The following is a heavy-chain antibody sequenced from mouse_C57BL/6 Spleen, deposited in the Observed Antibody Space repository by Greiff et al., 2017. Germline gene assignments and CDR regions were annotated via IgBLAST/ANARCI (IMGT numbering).Heavy chain of an antibody. CDR3: ASVDYFYGSSYVLYAMDY. V-gene: IGHV5-17*01. CDR1: GFTFSDYG. CDR2: ISSGSSTI. J-gene: IGHJ4*01. Sequence: EVQGVESGGGLVKPGGSLKLSCAASGFTFSDYGMHWVRQAPEKGLEWVAYISSGSSTIYYADTVKGRFTISRDNAKNTLFLQMTSLRSEDTAMYYCASVDYFYGSSYVLYAMDYWGQGASVTVSS. D-gene: IGHD1-1*01.